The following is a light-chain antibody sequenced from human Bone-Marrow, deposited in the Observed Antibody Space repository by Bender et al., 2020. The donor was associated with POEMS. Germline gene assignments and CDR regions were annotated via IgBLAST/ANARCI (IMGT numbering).Light chain of an antibody. CDR2: DVS. CDR3: SSYTTTGTVL. V-gene: IGLV2-14*03. Sequence: QSALTQPASVSGSPGQSIAISCTGTSSDIGNYNYVSWYQHHPGKAPKLMIFDVSNRPSGVSNRFSGSKSGNTASLTISGLQAEDEADYYCSSYTTTGTVLFGGGTKLTVL. J-gene: IGLJ2*01. CDR1: SSDIGNYNY.